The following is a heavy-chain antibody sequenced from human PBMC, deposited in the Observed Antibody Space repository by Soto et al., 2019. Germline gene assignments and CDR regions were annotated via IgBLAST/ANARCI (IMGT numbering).Heavy chain of an antibody. CDR3: AAFGAQQLVPLGKDYYYYGMDV. V-gene: IGHV1-58*01. J-gene: IGHJ6*02. Sequence: AVKVSCKACGCTFTRSAVQWVRQARVQRLEGIGWIVVVSCNKNYAQKFQERVTITSDMSTSTAYMELSSLRSEDTAVYYCAAFGAQQLVPLGKDYYYYGMDVWGQGTTVTVSS. CDR1: GCTFTRSA. D-gene: IGHD6-13*01. CDR2: IVVVSCNK.